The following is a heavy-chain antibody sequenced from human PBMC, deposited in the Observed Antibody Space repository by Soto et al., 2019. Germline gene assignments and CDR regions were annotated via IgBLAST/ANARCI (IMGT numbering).Heavy chain of an antibody. CDR3: ARESRDYYDISGYGDAFDI. CDR2: INPNSGGT. V-gene: IGHV1-2*04. D-gene: IGHD3-22*01. Sequence: HVQLVQSGAEVKKPGASVKVSCKASGYTFTDYYIHWVRQAPGQGLEWMGWINPNSGGTNYAQNFQAWVTMTRDTSNGKAYXELSRLTPDDTAVYYCARESRDYYDISGYGDAFDIWGQGTMVIVSS. CDR1: GYTFTDYY. J-gene: IGHJ3*02.